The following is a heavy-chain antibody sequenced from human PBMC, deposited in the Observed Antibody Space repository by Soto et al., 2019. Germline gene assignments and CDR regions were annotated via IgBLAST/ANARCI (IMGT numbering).Heavy chain of an antibody. CDR3: ARVLGGVPGIFDT. CDR2: ISFDGDTE. J-gene: IGHJ4*02. V-gene: IGHV3-30-3*01. Sequence: QVQVVESGGGVVQPGGSLRLSCAASAFTLSTYTMHWVRQAPGKGLEWVAVISFDGDTEYNADSVKGRFTVSRDESKNALYLLMNSLRPEDTGIYYCARVLGGVPGIFDTWDQGTLVTVSS. D-gene: IGHD3-16*01. CDR1: AFTLSTYT.